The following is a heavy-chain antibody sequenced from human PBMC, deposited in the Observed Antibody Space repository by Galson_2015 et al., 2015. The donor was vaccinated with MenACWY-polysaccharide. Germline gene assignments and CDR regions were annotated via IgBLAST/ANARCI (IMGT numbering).Heavy chain of an antibody. Sequence: SLRLSCAASGFTFSSYGMHWVRQAPGKGLEWVSFIRNDGSDKYYTDSGKGRFTISRDNSKNTLYLRMNSLRIEDTAVYYCAKDAVPQLTGTSSAVDYWGQGTVVTVSS. J-gene: IGHJ4*02. D-gene: IGHD1-1*01. V-gene: IGHV3-30*02. CDR3: AKDAVPQLTGTSSAVDY. CDR1: GFTFSSYG. CDR2: IRNDGSDK.